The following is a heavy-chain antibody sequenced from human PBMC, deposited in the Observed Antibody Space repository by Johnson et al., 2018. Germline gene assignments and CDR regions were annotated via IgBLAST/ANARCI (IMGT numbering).Heavy chain of an antibody. V-gene: IGHV4-59*01. J-gene: IGHJ6*02. CDR3: ARDPRYYYYGMDV. CDR2: IYFSGST. Sequence: QVQLQESGPGLVKPSETLSLTCTVSGGSISSYYWSWIRQPPGKGLEWIWSIYFSGSTNYNPSLKSRVTISVDTSKNQFSLKLSSVTAADTAVYYCARDPRYYYYGMDVWGQGTTVTVSS. CDR1: GGSISSYY.